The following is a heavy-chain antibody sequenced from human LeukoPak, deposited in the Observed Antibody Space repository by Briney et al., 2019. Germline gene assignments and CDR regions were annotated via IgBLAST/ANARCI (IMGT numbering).Heavy chain of an antibody. J-gene: IGHJ4*02. Sequence: GGSLRLSRAASGFTLSSNAMSWARQAPGRGLEWGSAISCSGGSTYYADSAKGRFTISRDNSKYTLYLQMNRLRAGDTAVYYCVKDPETTNPDNVVVTAIEFDYWGQGTLVTVSS. D-gene: IGHD2-21*02. CDR2: ISCSGGST. V-gene: IGHV3-23*01. CDR3: VKDPETTNPDNVVVTAIEFDY. CDR1: GFTLSSNA.